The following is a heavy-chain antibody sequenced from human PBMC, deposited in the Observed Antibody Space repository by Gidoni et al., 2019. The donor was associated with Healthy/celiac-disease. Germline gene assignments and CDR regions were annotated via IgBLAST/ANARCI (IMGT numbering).Heavy chain of an antibody. J-gene: IGHJ4*02. V-gene: IGHV1-18*01. CDR1: GYTFTSYG. CDR2: ISAYKGNT. D-gene: IGHD6-13*01. Sequence: QGQLVQSGAEVKKPVGSVKVSCEGSGYTFTSYGISWVRQAPGQGLEWMGWISAYKGNTNYAQKLQGRVTMTTDTSTSTAYMELRSLRSNDTAVYYCAREIGAGGNSPDYWGQGTLVTVSS. CDR3: AREIGAGGNSPDY.